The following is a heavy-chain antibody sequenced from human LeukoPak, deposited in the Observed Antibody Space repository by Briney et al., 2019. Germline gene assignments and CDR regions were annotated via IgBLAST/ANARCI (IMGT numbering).Heavy chain of an antibody. D-gene: IGHD1-14*01. CDR3: ARTRRTTPYNWFDP. J-gene: IGHJ5*02. CDR1: GYTFTSYG. Sequence: VASVKASCKASGYTFTSYGISWVRQAPGQGLEWMGWISAYNGNTNYAQKLQGRVTMTTDTSTSTAYMELRSLRSDDTAVYYCARTRRTTPYNWFDPWGQGTLVTVSS. V-gene: IGHV1-18*01. CDR2: ISAYNGNT.